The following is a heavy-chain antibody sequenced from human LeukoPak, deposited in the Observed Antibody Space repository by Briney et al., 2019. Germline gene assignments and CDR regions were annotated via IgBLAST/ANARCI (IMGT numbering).Heavy chain of an antibody. CDR3: AELGITMIGGV. J-gene: IGHJ6*04. Sequence: PGGSLRLSYAASGFTLSSYEMNWVRPAPGKGLEWVSYISSSGSTIYYADSVKGRFTISRDNAKNSLYLQMNSLRAEDTAVYYCAELGITMIGGVWGKGTTVTISS. V-gene: IGHV3-48*03. CDR2: ISSSGSTI. D-gene: IGHD3-10*02. CDR1: GFTLSSYE.